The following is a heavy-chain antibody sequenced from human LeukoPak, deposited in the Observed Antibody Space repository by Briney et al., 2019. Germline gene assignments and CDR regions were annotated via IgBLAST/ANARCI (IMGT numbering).Heavy chain of an antibody. D-gene: IGHD2-2*01. V-gene: IGHV3-7*01. J-gene: IGHJ3*02. CDR1: GFTFSDYW. CDR3: ASAHCGGASCYGGDAFDI. CDR2: IKQDGSDK. Sequence: PGGSLRLSCAASGFTFSDYWMSWVRQAPGKGLEWVANIKQDGSDKYYVDSVKGRFTISRDNAKNSLYLQMNSLRAEDTAVYYCASAHCGGASCYGGDAFDIWGQGTMVTVSS.